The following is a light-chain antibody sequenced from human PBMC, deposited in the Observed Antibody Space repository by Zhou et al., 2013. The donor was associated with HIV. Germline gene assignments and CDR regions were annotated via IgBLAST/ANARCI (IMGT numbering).Light chain of an antibody. CDR2: GAS. CDR3: QQGYSTPYS. V-gene: IGKV1-39*01. CDR1: QSVSTY. Sequence: DIQMTQSPSSLSASAGDRVTITCRASQSVSTYLNWYQQKPGKVPKLLIYGASSLQTGVPSRFSGSGSGTDFTLTISSLQPEDFAVYYCQQGYSTPYSFGQGTKLEI. J-gene: IGKJ2*03.